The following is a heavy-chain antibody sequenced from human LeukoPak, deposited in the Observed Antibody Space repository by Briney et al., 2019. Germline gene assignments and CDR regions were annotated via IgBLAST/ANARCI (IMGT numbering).Heavy chain of an antibody. Sequence: GGSLRLSCAASGFTFSSYAMHWVRQAPGKGLEWVSGISWNSGSIGYADSVKGRFTISRDNAKNSLYLQMSSLRAEDTAVYYCARAMTWGQGTLVSVSS. CDR3: ARAMT. V-gene: IGHV3-9*01. J-gene: IGHJ5*02. CDR2: ISWNSGSI. CDR1: GFTFSSYA.